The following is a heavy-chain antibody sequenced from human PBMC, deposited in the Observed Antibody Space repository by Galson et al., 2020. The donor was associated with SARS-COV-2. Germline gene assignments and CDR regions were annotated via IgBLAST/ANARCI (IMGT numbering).Heavy chain of an antibody. V-gene: IGHV3-33*01. CDR2: IWYDGSNK. D-gene: IGHD3-16*01. Sequence: GGSLRLSCAASGFTFSSYGMHWVRQAPGKGLEWVAVIWYDGSNKYYADSVKGRFTIFRDISKNTLYLQMNGLRAEDTAVYYCARDPTGGNGYFDYWGQGTLVTVSS. CDR1: GFTFSSYG. J-gene: IGHJ4*02. CDR3: ARDPTGGNGYFDY.